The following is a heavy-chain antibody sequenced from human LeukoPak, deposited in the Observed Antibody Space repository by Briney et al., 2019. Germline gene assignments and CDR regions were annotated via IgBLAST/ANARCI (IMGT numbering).Heavy chain of an antibody. Sequence: GGSLRLSCAASGFTFSNHWMHWVRQASGKGLMWVSRINRDGSRTDYADSVKGRFTISRDDAKNTLYLQVNSLRAEDTAVYFCARGGSDTAMAHDYWGQGTLVTVPS. CDR3: ARGGSDTAMAHDY. CDR2: INRDGSRT. D-gene: IGHD5-18*01. J-gene: IGHJ4*02. V-gene: IGHV3-74*01. CDR1: GFTFSNHW.